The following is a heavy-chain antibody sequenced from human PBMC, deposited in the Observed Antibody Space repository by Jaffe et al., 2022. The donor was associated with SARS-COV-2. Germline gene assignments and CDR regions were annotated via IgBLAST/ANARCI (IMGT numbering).Heavy chain of an antibody. CDR2: IYTSGST. D-gene: IGHD6-13*01. CDR1: GGSISSGSYY. CDR3: AREALQYSSSWYGTAGVWFDP. V-gene: IGHV4-61*02. J-gene: IGHJ5*02. Sequence: QVQLQESGPGLVKPSQTLSLTCTVSGGSISSGSYYWSWIRQPAGKGLEWIGRIYTSGSTNYNPSLKSRVTISVDTSKNQFSLKLSSVTAADTAVYYCAREALQYSSSWYGTAGVWFDPWGQGTLVTVSS.